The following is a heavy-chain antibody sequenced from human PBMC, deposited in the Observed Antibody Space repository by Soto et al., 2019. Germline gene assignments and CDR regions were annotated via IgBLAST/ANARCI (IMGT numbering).Heavy chain of an antibody. CDR1: GFTFSSYG. J-gene: IGHJ4*02. V-gene: IGHV3-30*18. CDR2: ISYDGSNK. CDR3: AKDSSGWYGGFDY. Sequence: GGSLRLSCAASGFTFSSYGRHWVRQAPGKGLEWVAVISYDGSNKYYADSVKGRFTISRDNSKNTLYLQMNSLRAEDTAVYYCAKDSSGWYGGFDYWGQGTLVTVSS. D-gene: IGHD6-19*01.